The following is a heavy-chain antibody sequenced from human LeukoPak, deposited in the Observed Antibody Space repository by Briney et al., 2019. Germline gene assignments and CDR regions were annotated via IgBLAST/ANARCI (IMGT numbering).Heavy chain of an antibody. CDR2: TTGSGSST. D-gene: IGHD1-26*01. CDR3: ARDPDPRRVVGTTEPGR. J-gene: IGHJ4*02. CDR1: GFTFSSYA. Sequence: GGSLRLSCAASGFTFSSYAMSWVRQAPGKGLEWVSSTTGSGSSTFYADSVKGRFTISRDNSQNTLYVQMNSLRAEDTAVYYCARDPDPRRVVGTTEPGRWGQGTLVTVSS. V-gene: IGHV3-23*01.